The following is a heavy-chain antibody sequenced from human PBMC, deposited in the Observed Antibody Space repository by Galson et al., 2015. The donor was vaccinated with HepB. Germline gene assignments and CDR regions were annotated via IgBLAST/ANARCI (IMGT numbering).Heavy chain of an antibody. V-gene: IGHV3-30-3*01. CDR3: ARESPYCSSTSCYGFDY. CDR2: ISYDGSNK. Sequence: SLRLSCAASGFTFSSYAMHWVRQAPGKGLEWVAVISYDGSNKYYADSVKGRFTISRDNSKNTLYLQMNSLRAEDTAVYYWARESPYCSSTSCYGFDYCGQGTLVTVSS. D-gene: IGHD2-2*01. J-gene: IGHJ4*02. CDR1: GFTFSSYA.